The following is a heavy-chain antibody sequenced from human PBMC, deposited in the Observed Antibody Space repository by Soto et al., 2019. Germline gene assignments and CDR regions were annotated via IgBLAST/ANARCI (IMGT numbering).Heavy chain of an antibody. D-gene: IGHD2-15*01. J-gene: IGHJ3*02. CDR3: ALVGYCSGGSCYADAFDI. Sequence: ASVKVSCKASGGTFSSYAISWVRQAPGQGLEWMGWMNPNSGNTGYAQKFQGRVTMTRNTSISTAYMELSSLRSEDTAVYYCALVGYCSGGSCYADAFDIWGQGTMVTVSS. CDR2: MNPNSGNT. CDR1: GGTFSSYA. V-gene: IGHV1-8*02.